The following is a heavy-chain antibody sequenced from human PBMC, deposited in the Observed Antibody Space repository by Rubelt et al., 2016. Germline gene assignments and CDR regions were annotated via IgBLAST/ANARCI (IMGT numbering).Heavy chain of an antibody. D-gene: IGHD1-26*01. J-gene: IGHJ4*02. Sequence: QVQLVQSGAEVKKPGASVKVSCKASGYTFTGYYMHWVRQAPGQGLEWMGWINPNSGGTNFAQKFQGWVSMTRDTSISTAYMELSRLRSDDTAVYYCALEDSGSYRSLDYWGQGTLVTVSS. CDR2: INPNSGGT. CDR1: GYTFTGYY. V-gene: IGHV1-2*04. CDR3: ALEDSGSYRSLDY.